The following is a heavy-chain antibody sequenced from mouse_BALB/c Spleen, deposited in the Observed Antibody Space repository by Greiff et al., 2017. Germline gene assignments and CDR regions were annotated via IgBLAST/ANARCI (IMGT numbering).Heavy chain of an antibody. J-gene: IGHJ2*01. D-gene: IGHD1-1*01. CDR3: ARGLRFDY. V-gene: IGHV3-6*02. CDR1: GYSITSGYY. CDR2: ISYDGSN. Sequence: EESGPGLVKPSQSLSLTCSVTGYSITSGYYWNWIRQFPGNKLEWMGYISYDGSNNYNPSLKNRISITRDTSKNQFFLKLNSVTTEDTATYYCARGLRFDYWGQGTTLTVSS.